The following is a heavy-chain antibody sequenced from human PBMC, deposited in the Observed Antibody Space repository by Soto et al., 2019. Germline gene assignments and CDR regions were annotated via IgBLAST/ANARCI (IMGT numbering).Heavy chain of an antibody. CDR1: GGSFSGHY. D-gene: IGHD6-13*01. Sequence: QVQLQQWGAGLLKPSETLSLTCAVYGGSFSGHYWSWIRQPPGKGLEWIGEINPGGTTSYNPSLKSQVTISVDKSKHQFSLKLTSVTAADTAVYYCSRGVPGYSSSWYGFWGQGTLVPGSS. CDR2: INPGGTT. CDR3: SRGVPGYSSSWYGF. J-gene: IGHJ4*02. V-gene: IGHV4-34*01.